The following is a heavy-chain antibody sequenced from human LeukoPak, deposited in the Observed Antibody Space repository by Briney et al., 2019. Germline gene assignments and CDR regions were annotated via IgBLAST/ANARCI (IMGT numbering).Heavy chain of an antibody. V-gene: IGHV3-48*01. CDR2: IGSTSGAI. CDR1: GFTFSSYS. Sequence: GGSLRLSCAASGFTFSSYSMNWVRQAPGKGLQWVSYIGSTSGAIYYADSVKGRFTISRDNARNSLYLQMNGLRAEDTAVYYCARDATMVPLYYYYYMDVWGKGTTVTVSS. D-gene: IGHD3-10*01. CDR3: ARDATMVPLYYYYYMDV. J-gene: IGHJ6*03.